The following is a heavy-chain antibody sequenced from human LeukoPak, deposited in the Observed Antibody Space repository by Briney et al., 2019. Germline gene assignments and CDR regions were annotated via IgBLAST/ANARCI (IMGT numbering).Heavy chain of an antibody. Sequence: PSETLSLTCTVSGYSISSGYYWGWIRQPPGKGLEWIGYIHSSGNTNYNPSLKSRVTISVDTSKNQFSLKLSSVTAADTAVYYCAGISVPEDDYYYMDVWGKGTTVTISS. CDR2: IHSSGNT. V-gene: IGHV4-38-2*02. CDR3: AGISVPEDDYYYMDV. J-gene: IGHJ6*03. CDR1: GYSISSGYY. D-gene: IGHD2-2*01.